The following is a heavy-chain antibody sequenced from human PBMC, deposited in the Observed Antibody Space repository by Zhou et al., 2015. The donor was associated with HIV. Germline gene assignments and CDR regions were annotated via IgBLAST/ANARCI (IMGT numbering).Heavy chain of an antibody. J-gene: IGHJ4*02. D-gene: IGHD2-21*02. CDR1: GGTFSSYA. V-gene: IGHV1-69*01. Sequence: QVQLVQSGAEVKKPGSSVKVSCKASGGTFSSYAISWVRQAPGQGLEWMGGIIPIFGTANYAQKFQGRVTITADESTSTAYMELSSLRSEDTAVYYCARGMAAYCGGDCYHFDYWGQGTLVTVSS. CDR3: ARGMAAYCGGDCYHFDY. CDR2: IIPIFGTA.